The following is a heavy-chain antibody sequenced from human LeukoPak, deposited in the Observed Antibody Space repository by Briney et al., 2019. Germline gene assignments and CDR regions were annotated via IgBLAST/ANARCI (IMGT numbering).Heavy chain of an antibody. V-gene: IGHV3-48*02. J-gene: IGHJ4*02. CDR1: GFTFSSYA. CDR3: ARDSGVDAHIDY. Sequence: GGSLRLSCAASGFTFSSYALNWVRQAPGKGLEWVSYISISSSTLYYTDSVKGRFTISRDNAKNSLYLQMNSLRDEDTAAYYCARDSGVDAHIDYWGQGTPVTVSA. CDR2: ISISSSTL. D-gene: IGHD3-3*01.